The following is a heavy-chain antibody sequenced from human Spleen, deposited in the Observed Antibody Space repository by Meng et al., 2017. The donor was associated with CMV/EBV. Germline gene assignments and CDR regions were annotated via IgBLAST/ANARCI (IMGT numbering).Heavy chain of an antibody. D-gene: IGHD3-3*01. CDR2: ISSSTSHT. J-gene: IGHJ4*02. V-gene: IGHV3-21*04. Sequence: GESLKISCVVFGFTFSRFSMNWVRQAPGKGLDWVSSISSSTSHTDHADSLKGRFTVSRDNAKNSLYLEMNNLRAEDTAFYYCARKGITMVGVEDYWGQGTLVTVSS. CDR3: ARKGITMVGVEDY. CDR1: GFTFSRFS.